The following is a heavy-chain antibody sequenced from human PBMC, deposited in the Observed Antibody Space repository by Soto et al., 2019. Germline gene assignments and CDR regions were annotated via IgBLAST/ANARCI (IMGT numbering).Heavy chain of an antibody. J-gene: IGHJ5*02. CDR3: ARGGYGSGRSLNWFDP. CDR2: INHSGST. D-gene: IGHD3-10*01. V-gene: IGHV4-34*01. CDR1: GGSXSGDY. Sequence: LETLSLTCAVYGGSXSGDYWSSIRQPPGKGLEWIGEINHSGSTNYNPSLKSRVTISVDTSKNQFSLKLSSVTAADTAVYYCARGGYGSGRSLNWFDPWGQGTLVTVSS.